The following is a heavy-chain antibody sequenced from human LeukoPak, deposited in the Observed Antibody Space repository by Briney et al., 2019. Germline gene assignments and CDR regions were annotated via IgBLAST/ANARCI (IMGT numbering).Heavy chain of an antibody. CDR3: AREGRFLEWLLSDAFDI. CDR2: ISYDGSNK. J-gene: IGHJ3*02. Sequence: GGSLRLSCAASGFTFSSYAMSWVRQAPGKGLEWVAVISYDGSNKYYADSVKGRFTISRDNSKNTLYLQMNSLRAEDTAVYYCAREGRFLEWLLSDAFDIWGQGTMVTVSS. D-gene: IGHD3-3*01. V-gene: IGHV3-30-3*01. CDR1: GFTFSSYA.